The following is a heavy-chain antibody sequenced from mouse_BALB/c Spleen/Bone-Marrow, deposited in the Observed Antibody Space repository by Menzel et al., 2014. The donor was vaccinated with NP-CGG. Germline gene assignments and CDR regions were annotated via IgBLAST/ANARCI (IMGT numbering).Heavy chain of an antibody. J-gene: IGHJ4*01. Sequence: VKLMESGLGLVAPSQSLSITCTVSGFSLTGYGVSWVRQPPGKGLEWLGMIWGDGSTDYNSALKSRLSISKDNSKSQVFLKMNSLQTEDTARCFCAIDSFLSTRALCYWDHGTPASISS. V-gene: IGHV2-6-7*01. CDR2: IWGDGST. CDR1: GFSLTGYG. CDR3: AIDSFLSTRALCY. D-gene: IGHD5-1*01.